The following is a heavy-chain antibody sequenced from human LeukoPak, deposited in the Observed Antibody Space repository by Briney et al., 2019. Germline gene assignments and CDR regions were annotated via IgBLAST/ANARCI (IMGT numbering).Heavy chain of an antibody. CDR3: VRDRAEGRAWVEFDP. Sequence: GGSLRLSCAASGFTVSSYGMSWVRQAPGKGPEWVSLVYSDGVTRYADSVQGRFTFSRDNSKNTVYLQMNNLRVEDTAVYHCVRDRAEGRAWVEFDPWGQGILVTVSS. CDR1: GFTVSSYG. CDR2: VYSDGVT. J-gene: IGHJ5*02. V-gene: IGHV3-66*02.